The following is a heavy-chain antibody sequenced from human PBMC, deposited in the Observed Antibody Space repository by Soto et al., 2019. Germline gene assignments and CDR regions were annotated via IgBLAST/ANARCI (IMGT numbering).Heavy chain of an antibody. V-gene: IGHV4-34*01. J-gene: IGHJ6*02. CDR1: GGSFSGYY. CDR2: INHSGST. D-gene: IGHD3-10*01. CDR3: ARTGIMLYYYSYGLDV. Sequence: SETLSLTCAVYGGSFSGYYWSWIRQPPGKGLEWIGEINHSGSTNYNPSLKSRVTISVDTSKNQFSLKLSSVTAADTAVYYCARTGIMLYYYSYGLDVWGQGTTVS.